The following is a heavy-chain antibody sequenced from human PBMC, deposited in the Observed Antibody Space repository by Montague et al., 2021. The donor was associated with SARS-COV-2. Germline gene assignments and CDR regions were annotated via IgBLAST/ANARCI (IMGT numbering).Heavy chain of an antibody. J-gene: IGHJ6*02. Sequence: SETLSLTCAVYGXSFSGYYLNWIRQPPGKGLEWIGEINHSGSTNYNPSLKSRVTIAVDTSKNQFSLKVTSVTAADTAVFYCARSTVTNAPFGFSNKLRSRYNGMDVWGQGTTVTVSS. D-gene: IGHD4-17*01. CDR2: INHSGST. CDR1: GXSFSGYY. CDR3: ARSTVTNAPFGFSNKLRSRYNGMDV. V-gene: IGHV4-34*01.